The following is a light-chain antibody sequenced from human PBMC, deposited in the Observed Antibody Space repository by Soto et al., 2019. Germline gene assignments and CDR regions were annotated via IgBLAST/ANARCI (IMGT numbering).Light chain of an antibody. CDR1: QSVCSRC. Sequence: ETVLTQSPGTLSLSPGERVTLSYRASQSVCSRCLAWYQQKPGQSPRLLIYGASSRATGIPDRFSGSGSGTDFTLTISRLEPEDFAVYYCQHYGTTPWTFGQGTKVGIK. CDR2: GAS. CDR3: QHYGTTPWT. J-gene: IGKJ1*01. V-gene: IGKV3-20*01.